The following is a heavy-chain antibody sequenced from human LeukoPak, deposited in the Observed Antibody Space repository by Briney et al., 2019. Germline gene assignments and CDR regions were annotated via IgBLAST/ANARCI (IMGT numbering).Heavy chain of an antibody. CDR1: GFTFSTYA. D-gene: IGHD3-10*01. V-gene: IGHV3-23*01. J-gene: IGHJ4*02. Sequence: GGSLRLSCAASGFTFSTYAMSWVRQAPGKGLEWVSAITGGGDSTYYADSVKGRFTISRDNSKNTLYLQMNSLGAGDTAVYFCAKDYSGNYANEIPVDYWGQGTLVTVSS. CDR3: AKDYSGNYANEIPVDY. CDR2: ITGGGDST.